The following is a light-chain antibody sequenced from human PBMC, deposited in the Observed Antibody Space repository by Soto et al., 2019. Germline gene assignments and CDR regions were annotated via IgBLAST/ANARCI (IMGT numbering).Light chain of an antibody. Sequence: QSVLTQPPSASGTPGQRVTISCSGSSSNIGSNYVYWYQQLPGTAPKLLIYRSNQRPSGVPDRFSDSKSGTSASLAISGLRSEDEADYFCAAWDDGLSGSVFGTGTKVTVL. CDR1: SSNIGSNY. V-gene: IGLV1-47*01. CDR2: RSN. J-gene: IGLJ1*01. CDR3: AAWDDGLSGSV.